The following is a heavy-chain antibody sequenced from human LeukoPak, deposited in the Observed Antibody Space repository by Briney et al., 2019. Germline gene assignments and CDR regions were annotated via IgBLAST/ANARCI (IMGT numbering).Heavy chain of an antibody. CDR1: GFTFSNYW. CDR3: ARSARGDESAYYYMDH. V-gene: IGHV3-7*01. D-gene: IGHD3-22*01. J-gene: IGHJ4*02. Sequence: PGGSLRLSCAGTGFTFSNYWMSWVRQAPGKGLEWVANIKQDGSEKSYVDSVKGRFAVSRDNAINSLFLQVNSLRVEDTAVYYCARSARGDESAYYYMDHWGQGTLVTVYS. CDR2: IKQDGSEK.